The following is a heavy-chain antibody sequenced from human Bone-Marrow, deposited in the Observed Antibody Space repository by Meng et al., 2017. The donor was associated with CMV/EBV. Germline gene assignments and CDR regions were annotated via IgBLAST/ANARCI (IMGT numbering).Heavy chain of an antibody. J-gene: IGHJ4*02. CDR3: ARAYITGTTVDY. Sequence: SQTLSLPCAVYGGSFSGYYWSWIRQPPGKGLEWIGEINHSGSTNYNPSLKSRVTISVDTSKNQFSLKLSSVTAADTAVYYCARAYITGTTVDYWGQGTLVTVSS. CDR1: GGSFSGYY. D-gene: IGHD1-7*01. CDR2: INHSGST. V-gene: IGHV4-34*01.